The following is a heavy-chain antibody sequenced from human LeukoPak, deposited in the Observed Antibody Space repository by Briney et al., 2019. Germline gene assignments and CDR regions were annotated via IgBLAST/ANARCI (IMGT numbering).Heavy chain of an antibody. D-gene: IGHD5-12*01. Sequence: SETLSLTCTVSGGSISSGDYYWSWLRQPPGKGLEWIGYIYYSGSTYYNPSLKSRVTISVDTSKNQFSLKLSSVTAADTAVYYCARTSGYDYSYFDYWGQGTLVTVSS. CDR2: IYYSGST. V-gene: IGHV4-30-4*01. CDR3: ARTSGYDYSYFDY. CDR1: GGSISSGDYY. J-gene: IGHJ4*02.